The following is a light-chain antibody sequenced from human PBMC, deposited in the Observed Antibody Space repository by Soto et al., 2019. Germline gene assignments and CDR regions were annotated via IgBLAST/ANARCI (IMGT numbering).Light chain of an antibody. CDR2: AAS. CDR3: QQSFSIPWT. Sequence: IITITCRASQNIGTSLAWYQQKPGRAPNLLSYAASSLHSGVPSRFSVSGSGTDFTLTITRLQPEDFATYYCQQSFSIPWTFGQGTKVDIK. CDR1: QNIGTS. V-gene: IGKV1-39*01. J-gene: IGKJ1*01.